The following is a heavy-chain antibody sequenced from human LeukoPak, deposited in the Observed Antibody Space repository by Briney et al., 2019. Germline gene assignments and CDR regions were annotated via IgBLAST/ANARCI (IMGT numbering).Heavy chain of an antibody. Sequence: PGRSLRLSCAASGFTFSNAYMNWVRQAPGKGLEWVGRIKPKTDGETTEYAAPVKGRFTISRDDSKNTLYLQLNSLKTEDTAVYYCATEVIIAVTGNDYWGQGSLVTVSS. CDR3: ATEVIIAVTGNDY. D-gene: IGHD6-19*01. CDR2: IKPKTDGETT. V-gene: IGHV3-15*07. J-gene: IGHJ4*02. CDR1: GFTFSNAY.